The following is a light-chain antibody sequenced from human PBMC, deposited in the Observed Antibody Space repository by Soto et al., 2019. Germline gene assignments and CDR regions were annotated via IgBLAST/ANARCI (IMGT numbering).Light chain of an antibody. Sequence: DIQMTQSPSTLSASVGDRVTITCRASQSIGSWLAWFQQKPGRAPNLLIHKASHLESGVPSRFSGSGSGTEFTLTISSLQPDDFATYYCQQYNSYSTTFGQGTRLEIK. J-gene: IGKJ5*01. CDR2: KAS. CDR1: QSIGSW. CDR3: QQYNSYSTT. V-gene: IGKV1-5*03.